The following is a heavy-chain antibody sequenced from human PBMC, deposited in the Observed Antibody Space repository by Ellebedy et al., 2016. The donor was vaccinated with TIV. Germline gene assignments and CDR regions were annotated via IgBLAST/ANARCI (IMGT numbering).Heavy chain of an antibody. V-gene: IGHV5-10-1*01. Sequence: GEPLKISCKGSGYSFTNYWISWVRQMPGKGLEWMGKIDPTDSYTNYSPSFQGHVTISADKSISTAYLQWSGLKASDTAMYYCKRRTSSGYDYWGQGTLVTVSS. CDR3: KRRTSSGYDY. D-gene: IGHD6-19*01. J-gene: IGHJ4*02. CDR1: GYSFTNYW. CDR2: IDPTDSYT.